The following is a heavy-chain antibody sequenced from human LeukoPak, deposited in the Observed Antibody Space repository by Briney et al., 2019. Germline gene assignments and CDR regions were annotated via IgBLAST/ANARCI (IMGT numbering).Heavy chain of an antibody. CDR2: INPNSGGT. D-gene: IGHD2-2*02. Sequence: ASVKVSCKASGYTFTSYFMHWVRQAPGQGLEWMGWINPNSGGTNYAQKFQGRVTMTRDTSISTAYMELSRLRSDDTAVYYCARVVGCSSTSCYTDYYYYYMDVWGKGTTVTVSS. CDR1: GYTFTSYF. V-gene: IGHV1-2*02. CDR3: ARVVGCSSTSCYTDYYYYYMDV. J-gene: IGHJ6*03.